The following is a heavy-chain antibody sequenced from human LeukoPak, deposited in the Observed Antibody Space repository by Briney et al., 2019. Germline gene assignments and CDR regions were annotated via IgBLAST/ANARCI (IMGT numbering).Heavy chain of an antibody. J-gene: IGHJ6*02. CDR2: MNPNSGNT. V-gene: IGHV1-8*01. CDR3: ARFSVVPAATSNYYYYGMDV. Sequence: ASVKVSCKASGYTFTSYDINWVRQATGQGLEWMGWMNPNSGNTGYAQKFQGRVTMTRNTSISTAYMELSSLRSEDTAVYYCARFSVVPAATSNYYYYGMDVWGQGTTVTVSS. D-gene: IGHD2-2*01. CDR1: GYTFTSYD.